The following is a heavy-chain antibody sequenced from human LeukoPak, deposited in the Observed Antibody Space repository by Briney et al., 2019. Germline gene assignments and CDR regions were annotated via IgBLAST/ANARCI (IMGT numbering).Heavy chain of an antibody. J-gene: IGHJ6*04. V-gene: IGHV4-59*01. D-gene: IGHD3-10*01. CDR3: ARAWAGYYGSGSYYNYYYYGMDV. Sequence: SETLSLTCTVSGGSISSYYWSWIRQPPGKGLEWIGYIYYSGSTNYNPSLKSRVTISVDTSKNQFSLKLSSVTAADTAVYYCARAWAGYYGSGSYYNYYYYGMDVWGKGTTVTVSS. CDR1: GGSISSYY. CDR2: IYYSGST.